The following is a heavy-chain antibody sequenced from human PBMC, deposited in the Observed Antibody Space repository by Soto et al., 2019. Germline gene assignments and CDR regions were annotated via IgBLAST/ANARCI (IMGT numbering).Heavy chain of an antibody. V-gene: IGHV3-23*01. Sequence: GGSLRLSCAASGFTFSSYAMSWVRQAPGKGLEWVSAISGSGGSTYYADSVKGRFTISRDNSKNTLYLQMNSLRAEDTAVYYCAKDSPNYDDSSGYYNYWGQGTLGTVSS. CDR3: AKDSPNYDDSSGYYNY. D-gene: IGHD3-22*01. CDR1: GFTFSSYA. J-gene: IGHJ4*02. CDR2: ISGSGGST.